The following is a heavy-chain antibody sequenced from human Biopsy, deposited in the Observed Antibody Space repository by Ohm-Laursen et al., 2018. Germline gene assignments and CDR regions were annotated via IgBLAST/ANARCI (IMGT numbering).Heavy chain of an antibody. CDR1: GYTLTELS. CDR3: ATGPYYDTRFYYNVRPFDF. D-gene: IGHD3-10*01. V-gene: IGHV1-24*01. Sequence: ASVKVSCKFSGYTLTELSTHWVRQTGGKGLEWMGGFDREERKTVYAEKFQGRVTMTEDTSTDTVYMEVTSLRSDDTAVYYCATGPYYDTRFYYNVRPFDFWGQGTLVAVSS. CDR2: FDREERKT. J-gene: IGHJ4*02.